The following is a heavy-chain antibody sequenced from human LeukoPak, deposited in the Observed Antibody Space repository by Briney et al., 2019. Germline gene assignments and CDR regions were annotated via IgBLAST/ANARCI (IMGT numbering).Heavy chain of an antibody. V-gene: IGHV3-30-3*01. CDR2: ISYDGSNK. CDR1: GFTFSSYA. CDR3: GRGRIAVAGVDAFDI. D-gene: IGHD6-19*01. J-gene: IGHJ3*02. Sequence: GGSLRLSCAASGFTFSSYAMHWVRQAPGEGLEWVAVISYDGSNKYYADSVKGRFTISRDNSKNTLYLQMNSLRAEDTAVYYCGRGRIAVAGVDAFDIWGQGTTVTVSS.